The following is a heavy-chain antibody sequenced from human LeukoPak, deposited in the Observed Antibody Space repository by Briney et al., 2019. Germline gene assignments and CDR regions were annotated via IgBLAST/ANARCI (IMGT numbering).Heavy chain of an antibody. J-gene: IGHJ4*02. CDR1: GGSISSYY. Sequence: SETLSLTCTVSGGSISSYYWSWIRQPPGKGLEWSGYIYYSGSTNYNPSPKSRVTISVDTSKNQFSLKLSSVTAADTAVYYCARVHGELRFDYWGQGTLVTVSS. V-gene: IGHV4-59*01. CDR2: IYYSGST. D-gene: IGHD1-26*01. CDR3: ARVHGELRFDY.